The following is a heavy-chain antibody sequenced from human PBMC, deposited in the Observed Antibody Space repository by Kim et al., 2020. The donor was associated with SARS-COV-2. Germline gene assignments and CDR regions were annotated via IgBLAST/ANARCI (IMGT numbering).Heavy chain of an antibody. CDR2: ISYDGSNK. V-gene: IGHV3-30*18. D-gene: IGHD6-13*01. Sequence: GGSLRLSCAASGFTFSSYGMHWVRQAPGKGLEWVAVISYDGSNKYYADSVKGRFTISRDNSKNTLYLQMNSLRAEDTAVYYCAKDLSAAGIFGMDVWGQG. CDR3: AKDLSAAGIFGMDV. CDR1: GFTFSSYG. J-gene: IGHJ6*02.